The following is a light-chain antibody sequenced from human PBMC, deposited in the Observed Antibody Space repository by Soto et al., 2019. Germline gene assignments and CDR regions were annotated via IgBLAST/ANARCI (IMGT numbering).Light chain of an antibody. V-gene: IGLV2-8*01. CDR1: SSDVGGYNY. CDR2: EVS. CDR3: SSYAGSNNFV. Sequence: QPALTQPPSASGSPGQSVTISCTGTSSDVGGYNYVSWYQQHPGKAPKLMIYEVSKRPSGVPDRFSGSKSGNTASLTVSGLQAEDEADYYCSSYAGSNNFVFGTGTRSPS. J-gene: IGLJ1*01.